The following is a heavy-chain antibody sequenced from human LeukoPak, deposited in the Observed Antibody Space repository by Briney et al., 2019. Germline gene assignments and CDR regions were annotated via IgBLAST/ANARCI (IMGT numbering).Heavy chain of an antibody. D-gene: IGHD3-9*01. J-gene: IGHJ4*02. CDR2: IWYDGSNK. V-gene: IGHV3-33*01. CDR3: ARADYDILTGYYSYFDY. CDR1: GFTFSSYG. Sequence: AGGSLRLSCAASGFTFSSYGMHWVRQAPGKGLEWVAVIWYDGSNKYYADSVKGRLTISRDNSKNTLYLQMNSLRAEDTAVYYCARADYDILTGYYSYFDYWGQGTLVTVSS.